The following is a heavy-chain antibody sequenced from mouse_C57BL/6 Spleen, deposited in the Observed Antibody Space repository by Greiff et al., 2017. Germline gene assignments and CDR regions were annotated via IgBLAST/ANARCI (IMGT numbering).Heavy chain of an antibody. V-gene: IGHV1-15*01. CDR2: IDPETGGT. J-gene: IGHJ2*01. CDR3: TRSSGSRYYFGY. CDR1: GYTFTDYE. D-gene: IGHD1-1*01. Sequence: QVQLQQSGAELVRPGASVTLSCKASGYTFTDYEMHWVKQTPVHGLEWIGAIDPETGGTAYNQKFKGKAILTADKSSSTAYMELRSLTSEDSAVYYCTRSSGSRYYFGYWGQGTTLTVSS.